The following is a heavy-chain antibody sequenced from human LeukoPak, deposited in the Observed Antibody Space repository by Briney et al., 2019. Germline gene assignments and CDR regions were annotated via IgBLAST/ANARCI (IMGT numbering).Heavy chain of an antibody. V-gene: IGHV4-59*12. Sequence: TSETLSLTCTVSGGSISSYYWSWIRQPPGKELEWIGYIYYSGSTNYNPSLKSRVTISVDTSKNQFSLKLSSVTAADTAVYYCASITMVRGVNDWGQGTLVTVSS. CDR1: GGSISSYY. CDR2: IYYSGST. D-gene: IGHD3-10*01. J-gene: IGHJ4*02. CDR3: ASITMVRGVND.